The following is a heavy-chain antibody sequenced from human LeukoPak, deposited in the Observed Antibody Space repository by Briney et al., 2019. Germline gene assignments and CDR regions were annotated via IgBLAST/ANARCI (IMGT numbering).Heavy chain of an antibody. CDR1: GFTFSNYA. Sequence: PGGSLRLSCAASGFTFSNYAMSWVRQAPGKGLKGVSTSSFIGVTTYYADSAKGRFTISRDNSKNTVYLQMNNLRAEDTAVYYCAKGGYSSGRYFYYYMDVWGEGTTVTVSS. CDR2: SSFIGVTT. J-gene: IGHJ6*03. CDR3: AKGGYSSGRYFYYYMDV. D-gene: IGHD5-18*01. V-gene: IGHV3-23*01.